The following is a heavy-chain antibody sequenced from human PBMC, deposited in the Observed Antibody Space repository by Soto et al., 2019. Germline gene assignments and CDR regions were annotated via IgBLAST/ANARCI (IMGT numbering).Heavy chain of an antibody. Sequence: APGKVSWQGSCYTFPHFGISWGRQAPGQGPEWMGWISGFNGNTKYARKVQGRVTLTTDTSATTAYMELRGLRSDDTAVYYCARGGSSWSAEYYEHWGQGTLVTVSS. CDR1: CYTFPHFG. CDR3: ARGGSSWSAEYYEH. J-gene: IGHJ1*01. V-gene: IGHV1-18*04. D-gene: IGHD6-13*01. CDR2: ISGFNGNT.